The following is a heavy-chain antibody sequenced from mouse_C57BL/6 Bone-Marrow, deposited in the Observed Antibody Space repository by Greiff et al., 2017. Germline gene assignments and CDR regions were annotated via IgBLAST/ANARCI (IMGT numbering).Heavy chain of an antibody. CDR1: GYTFTSYG. Sequence: QVQLQQSGAELARPGASVKLSCKASGYTFTSYGISWVKQRTGQGLEWIGEIYPRSGSTYYNEKFKGKATLTADKSSSTAYMELHSLTSEDSAVYVCACGTTVVAPFAYWGQGTLVTVSA. CDR3: ACGTTVVAPFAY. CDR2: IYPRSGST. J-gene: IGHJ3*01. V-gene: IGHV1-81*01. D-gene: IGHD1-1*01.